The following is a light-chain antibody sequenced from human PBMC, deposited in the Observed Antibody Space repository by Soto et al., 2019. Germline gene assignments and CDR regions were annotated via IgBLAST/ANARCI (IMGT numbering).Light chain of an antibody. Sequence: EIVMTQSPATLSVSPGGRATLSCRAIQSIRETLAWYQQKPGQAPRLLXYRASSRATGFPGRFSGSGSGTDFTLTISSLQSEDLAVYYCQQYNNWPWTFGQGTKVDIK. J-gene: IGKJ1*01. CDR1: QSIRET. CDR2: RAS. CDR3: QQYNNWPWT. V-gene: IGKV3-15*01.